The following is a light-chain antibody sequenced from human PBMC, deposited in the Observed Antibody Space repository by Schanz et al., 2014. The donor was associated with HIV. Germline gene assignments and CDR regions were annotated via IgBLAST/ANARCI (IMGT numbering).Light chain of an antibody. J-gene: IGKJ1*01. CDR2: GAS. V-gene: IGKV3-20*01. Sequence: EIVLTQSPATLSVSPGERATLSCRASQSVGTILAWYQQKPGQAPRLLIYGASTRATGIPDRFSGSESGTDFTLSISGLEPEDFAVYYCQQYGSSRTFGQGTKVEIK. CDR3: QQYGSSRT. CDR1: QSVGTI.